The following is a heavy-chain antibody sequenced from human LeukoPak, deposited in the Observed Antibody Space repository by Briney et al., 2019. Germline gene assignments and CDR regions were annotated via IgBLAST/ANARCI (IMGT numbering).Heavy chain of an antibody. D-gene: IGHD3-10*01. V-gene: IGHV3-23*01. J-gene: IGHJ4*02. Sequence: QPGGSLRLPCATSGFTFSTYTMTWVRQAPGRGLEWVATINNSGGTTYYADSVKGRFTVSRDNSKNTLYLQLESLRAEDTAVHSCTSQTYVGNGRYYSDNWGQGTLVTVSS. CDR2: INNSGGTT. CDR1: GFTFSTYT. CDR3: TSQTYVGNGRYYSDN.